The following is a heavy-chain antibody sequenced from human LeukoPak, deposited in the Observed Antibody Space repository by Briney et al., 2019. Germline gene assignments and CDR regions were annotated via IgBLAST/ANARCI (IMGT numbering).Heavy chain of an antibody. CDR3: ARGYIGNSGRYYYYMDV. CDR1: GGSISSYY. Sequence: PSETLSLTCTVSGGSISSYYWSWIRQPPGKGLEWIGYIYYSGSTNYNPSLKSRVTISVDTSKNQFSLKLSSVTAADTAVYYCARGYIGNSGRYYYYMDVWGKGTTVTVSS. CDR2: IYYSGST. J-gene: IGHJ6*03. D-gene: IGHD1-26*01. V-gene: IGHV4-59*01.